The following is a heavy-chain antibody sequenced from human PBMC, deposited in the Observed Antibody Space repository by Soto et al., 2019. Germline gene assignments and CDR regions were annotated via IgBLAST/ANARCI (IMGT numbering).Heavy chain of an antibody. CDR3: VRLFGSQYYYHHGMDV. J-gene: IGHJ6*02. CDR1: GGSISSGGYY. CDR2: IYYSGST. V-gene: IGHV4-31*03. D-gene: IGHD2-21*01. Sequence: PSETLSLTCTVSGGSISSGGYYWSWIRQHPGKGLEWIGYIYYSGSTYYNPSLKSRVTISVDTSKNQFSLKLSSVTAADTAVYFCVRLFGSQYYYHHGMDVWGQGTTVTVSS.